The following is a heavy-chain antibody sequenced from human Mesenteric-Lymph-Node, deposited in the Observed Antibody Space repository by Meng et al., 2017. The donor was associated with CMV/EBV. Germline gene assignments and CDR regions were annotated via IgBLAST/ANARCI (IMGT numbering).Heavy chain of an antibody. J-gene: IGHJ4*02. CDR3: ASGLEFAAKTFDY. CDR1: GYTFTSHG. V-gene: IGHV1-18*01. D-gene: IGHD3-10*01. Sequence: KTSGYTFTSHGLNWVRQAPGQGLEWMGWISGFNGNTNYAQKLQGRVTMTTDTSTSTAHMELRSLRSDDTAVYYCASGLEFAAKTFDYWGPGTLVTVSS. CDR2: ISGFNGNT.